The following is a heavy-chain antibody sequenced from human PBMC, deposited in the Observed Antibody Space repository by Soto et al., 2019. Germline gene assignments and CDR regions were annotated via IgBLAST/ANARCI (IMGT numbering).Heavy chain of an antibody. Sequence: PGESLKISCKGSGYSFTSYWIGWVRQMPGKGLEWMGIIYPGDSDTRYSPSFQGQVTISADKSISTAYLQWSSLKASDTAMYYCAKTIFGVVPDSWTGYYFDYRGQRTLVTVSS. CDR1: GYSFTSYW. CDR3: AKTIFGVVPDSWTGYYFDY. CDR2: IYPGDSDT. V-gene: IGHV5-51*01. J-gene: IGHJ4*02. D-gene: IGHD3-3*01.